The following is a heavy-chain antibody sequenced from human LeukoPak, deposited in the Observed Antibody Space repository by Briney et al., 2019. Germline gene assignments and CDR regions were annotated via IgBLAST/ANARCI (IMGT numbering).Heavy chain of an antibody. CDR3: ARGVEPLAANTLAY. V-gene: IGHV3-53*01. CDR1: GFTVITND. J-gene: IGHJ4*02. CDR2: LYSDGNT. D-gene: IGHD1-14*01. Sequence: GGSLRLSCAASGFTVITNDMTWVRQAPGKGLEWVSVLYSDGNTKYADSVQGRYTISRDNSKNTLYLEMNSLGPDDTAVYYCARGVEPLAANTLAYWGQGTLVTVSS.